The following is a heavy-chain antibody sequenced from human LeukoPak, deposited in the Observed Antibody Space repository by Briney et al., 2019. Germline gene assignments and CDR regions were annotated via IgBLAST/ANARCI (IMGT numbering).Heavy chain of an antibody. CDR1: GFTFSSYA. Sequence: PGRSLRLSCAASGFTFSSYAMHWVRQAPGKGLEWVAVISYDGSNKYYADSVKGRFTISRDNSKNTLYLQMNSLRAEDTAVYYCARDPYYYGSGSYDYWGQGTLVTVSS. CDR2: ISYDGSNK. J-gene: IGHJ4*02. D-gene: IGHD3-10*01. V-gene: IGHV3-30-3*01. CDR3: ARDPYYYGSGSYDY.